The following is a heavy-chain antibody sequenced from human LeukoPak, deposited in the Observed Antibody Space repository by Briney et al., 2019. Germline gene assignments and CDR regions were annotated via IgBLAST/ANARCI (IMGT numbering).Heavy chain of an antibody. V-gene: IGHV4-59*08. Sequence: KPSETLSLTCTVSGGSISSYYWSWIRQPPGEGLEWIGYIYYSGSTNYNPSLKSRVTISVDTSKNQFSLKLSSVTAADTAVYYCARLIRYGSGSYYNVDYWGQGTLVTVSS. D-gene: IGHD3-10*01. CDR3: ARLIRYGSGSYYNVDY. CDR2: IYYSGST. J-gene: IGHJ4*02. CDR1: GGSISSYY.